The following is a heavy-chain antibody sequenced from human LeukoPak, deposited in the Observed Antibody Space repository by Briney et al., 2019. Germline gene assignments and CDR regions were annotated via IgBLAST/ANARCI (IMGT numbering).Heavy chain of an antibody. D-gene: IGHD6-13*01. V-gene: IGHV4-39*01. CDR1: GGSISSYY. J-gene: IGHJ4*02. CDR3: ARLVRAAAGIENDY. CDR2: IYYSGST. Sequence: SETLSLTCTVSGGSISSYYWDWIRQPPGKGLEWIGSIYYSGSTYYNPSLKSRVTISVDTSKNQFSLKLSSVTAADTAVYYCARLVRAAAGIENDYWGQGTLVTVSS.